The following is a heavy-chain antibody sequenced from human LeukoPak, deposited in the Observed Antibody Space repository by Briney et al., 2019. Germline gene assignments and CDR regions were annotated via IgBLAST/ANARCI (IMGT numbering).Heavy chain of an antibody. CDR1: DDSITMYY. V-gene: IGHV3-21*01. CDR2: ISSSSSYI. J-gene: IGHJ4*02. CDR3: ARDRDDFWSGYILRGWHSGSYPATYFDY. D-gene: IGHD3-3*01. Sequence: ETLSLTCSVSDDSITMYYWTWVRQAPGKGLEWVSSISSSSSYIYYADSVKGRFTISRDNAKNSLYLQMNSLRAEETAVYYCARDRDDFWSGYILRGWHSGSYPATYFDYWGQGTLVTVSS.